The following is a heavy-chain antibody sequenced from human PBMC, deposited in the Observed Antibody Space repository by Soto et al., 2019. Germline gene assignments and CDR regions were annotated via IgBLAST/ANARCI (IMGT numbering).Heavy chain of an antibody. J-gene: IGHJ4*02. CDR3: VKVGGSELRYFDWPEVGV. CDR1: GFSFFNYG. Sequence: QVHVVESGGGVGQPGTSLRLSCTASGFSFFNYGFAWIRQVPGKGLEWVAVVTYDSSEKYYADSVKGRFTISRDNSKNTVYLQMDSLQHNDSSLYYCVKVGGSELRYFDWPEVGVWGQGTLVTGSS. CDR2: VTYDSSEK. D-gene: IGHD3-9*01. V-gene: IGHV3-30*03.